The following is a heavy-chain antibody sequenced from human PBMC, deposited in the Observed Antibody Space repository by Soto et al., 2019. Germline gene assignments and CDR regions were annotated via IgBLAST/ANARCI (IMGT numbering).Heavy chain of an antibody. D-gene: IGHD7-27*01. Sequence: QVALVESGGGVVRPGRSLRLSCGASGFSFSKYGMHWVRQAPGEGLEWLSLISYDGSEKWYAESVKGRFTISRDNTKHTLYLQMNSLRTEDTGVYYCVSQPHWARPFESWGQGTLVNVSS. CDR3: VSQPHWARPFES. V-gene: IGHV3-33*08. CDR1: GFSFSKYG. J-gene: IGHJ4*02. CDR2: ISYDGSEK.